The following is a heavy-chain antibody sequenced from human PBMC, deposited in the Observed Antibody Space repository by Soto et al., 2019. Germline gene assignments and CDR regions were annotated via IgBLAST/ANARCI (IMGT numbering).Heavy chain of an antibody. CDR2: ISYDGSNK. V-gene: IGHV3-30-3*01. D-gene: IGHD3-22*01. Sequence: GGSLRLSCAASGFTFISYAMHFVRHSPVKWREWVAVISYDGSNKYYADSVKGRFTISRDNSKNTLYLQMNSLRAEDTAVYYCARDLSYYDSSGYYSPGYWGQGTLVTVSS. J-gene: IGHJ4*02. CDR3: ARDLSYYDSSGYYSPGY. CDR1: GFTFISYA.